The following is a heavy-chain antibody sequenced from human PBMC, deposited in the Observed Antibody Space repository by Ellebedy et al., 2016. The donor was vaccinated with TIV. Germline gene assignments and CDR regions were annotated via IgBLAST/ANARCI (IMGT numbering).Heavy chain of an antibody. V-gene: IGHV3-9*01. J-gene: IGHJ6*02. D-gene: IGHD5-12*01. CDR3: AKVAHSSYYYGMDV. Sequence: PGGSLRLSCAASGFTFDDYAMHRVRQAPGKGLEWVSGISWNSGSIGYADSVKGRFTISRDNAKNSLYLQMNSLRAEDTALYYCAKVAHSSYYYGMDVWGQGTTVTVSS. CDR1: GFTFDDYA. CDR2: ISWNSGSI.